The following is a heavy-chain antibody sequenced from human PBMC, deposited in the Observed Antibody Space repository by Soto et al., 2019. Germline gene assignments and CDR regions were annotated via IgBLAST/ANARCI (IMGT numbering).Heavy chain of an antibody. Sequence: PSETLSLTCTVSGGSIRSYYWTWIRQPPGKGLEWLGYIFYSGSTFYNPSLKSRVTISIHTSKSQFSLQLTSVTAADTAVYYCARGAADTAMVDSWGQGTMVTVSS. J-gene: IGHJ4*02. V-gene: IGHV4-59*01. CDR1: GGSIRSYY. D-gene: IGHD5-18*01. CDR2: IFYSGST. CDR3: ARGAADTAMVDS.